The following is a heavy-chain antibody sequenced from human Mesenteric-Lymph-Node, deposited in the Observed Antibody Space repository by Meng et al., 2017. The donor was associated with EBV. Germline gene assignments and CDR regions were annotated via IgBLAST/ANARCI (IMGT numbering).Heavy chain of an antibody. J-gene: IGHJ5*01. D-gene: IGHD5-24*01. V-gene: IGHV3-11*01. CDR1: GFSFSDYY. CDR3: ARGSSGYIAWFDP. Sequence: QEQLVVSGGGLVKPGGSLRLSCAASGFSFSDYYMTWIRQSPGKGLEWVSYITSSGDKMYYAESVKGRFTISRDNAKNSLYLQMDSLRAEDTAVYYCARGSSGYIAWFDPWGQGTLVTVSS. CDR2: ITSSGDKM.